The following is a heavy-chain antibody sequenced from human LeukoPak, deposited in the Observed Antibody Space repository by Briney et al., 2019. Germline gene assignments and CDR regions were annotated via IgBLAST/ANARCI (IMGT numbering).Heavy chain of an antibody. Sequence: GESLKISCKGSGYSFTNYWIGWVRQMPGKGLEWVGSIFPSDSDTRYSPSFQGQVTISADKSTRTAYLQWNSLKASDTAIYYCARRIIIGDYFDSWGQGTLVTVSS. J-gene: IGHJ4*02. V-gene: IGHV5-51*01. CDR2: IFPSDSDT. CDR3: ARRIIIGDYFDS. CDR1: GYSFTNYW. D-gene: IGHD3-16*01.